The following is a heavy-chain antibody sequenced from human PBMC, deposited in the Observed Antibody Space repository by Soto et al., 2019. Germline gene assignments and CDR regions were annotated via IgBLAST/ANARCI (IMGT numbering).Heavy chain of an antibody. D-gene: IGHD6-6*01. V-gene: IGHV3-30*03. CDR2: ISIRGGDE. CDR1: GFTFSSYA. J-gene: IGHJ4*02. Sequence: QVQLVESGGGVVQPGKSLRLSCAASGFTFSSYAMHWARQAPGKGPEWVTVISIRGGDEYYAESVRGRFTISRDDSKNTLYLQMDSLRVEDTAAYYCARGTIVARQHLDYWGQGTLVTVSS. CDR3: ARGTIVARQHLDY.